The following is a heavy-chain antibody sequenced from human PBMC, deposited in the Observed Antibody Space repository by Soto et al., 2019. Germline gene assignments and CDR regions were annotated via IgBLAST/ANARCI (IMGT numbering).Heavy chain of an antibody. CDR1: GGPFSSYA. Sequence: QVQLVQSGAEVKKPGSSVKVSCQASGGPFSSYAISWVRQAPGQGLEWMGGIIPIFGTANYEQKFQGRVTITADESTSTAYMERSSLRSEDTAVYYCARDERPYGMDVWGQGTTVTVSS. V-gene: IGHV1-69*01. CDR2: IIPIFGTA. J-gene: IGHJ6*02. CDR3: ARDERPYGMDV.